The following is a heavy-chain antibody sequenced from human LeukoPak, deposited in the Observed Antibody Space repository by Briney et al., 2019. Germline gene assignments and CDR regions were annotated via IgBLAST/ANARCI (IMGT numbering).Heavy chain of an antibody. CDR1: GFTFSSYG. CDR3: AKGTGMDV. Sequence: GGSLRLSCAGSGFTFSSYGMHWVRQAPGKGLEWVAVISYDGNNEYYADSVKGRFTISRDNSKNTLYLQMNSLRAEDTAVYYCAKGTGMDVWGKETTVTVSS. V-gene: IGHV3-30*18. J-gene: IGHJ6*04. CDR2: ISYDGNNE.